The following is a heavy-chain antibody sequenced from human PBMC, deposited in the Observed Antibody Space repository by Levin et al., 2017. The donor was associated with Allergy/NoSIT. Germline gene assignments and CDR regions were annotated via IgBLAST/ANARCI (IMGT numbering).Heavy chain of an antibody. V-gene: IGHV4-59*01. J-gene: IGHJ6*02. Sequence: GSLRLSCTVSGGSITSYYWSWIRQPPGKELEWIGYIYYSGTTKYNPSLKSRVSISVDTSKNQFSLKLRSVTAADTAVYYCARDRTTVTTKDVYYYGMDVWGQGTTVSVSS. D-gene: IGHD4-17*01. CDR1: GGSITSYY. CDR3: ARDRTTVTTKDVYYYGMDV. CDR2: IYYSGTT.